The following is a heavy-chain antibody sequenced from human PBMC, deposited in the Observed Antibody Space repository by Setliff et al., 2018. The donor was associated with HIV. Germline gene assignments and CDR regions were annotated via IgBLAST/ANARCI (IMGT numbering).Heavy chain of an antibody. CDR1: GGPISSTNYY. J-gene: IGHJ4*02. Sequence: SETLSLTCIVSGGPISSTNYYWGWIRQPPGKGLEWIGSIYYSGSTYYNPSLQSRVTISVDKSKSQFSLKLNSVTAADTAVYYCGGNGYYSIDYWGQGTLVTVSS. CDR3: GGNGYYSIDY. D-gene: IGHD3-22*01. CDR2: IYYSGST. V-gene: IGHV4-39*07.